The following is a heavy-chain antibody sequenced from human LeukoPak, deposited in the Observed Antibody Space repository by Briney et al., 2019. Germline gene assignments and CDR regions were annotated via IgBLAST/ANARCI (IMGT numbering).Heavy chain of an antibody. D-gene: IGHD7-27*01. CDR1: GYTFTSYD. CDR3: ARGSGDYYYYYYMDV. Sequence: GASVKVSCKASGYTFTSYDINWVRQATGQGLEWMGWMNPNSGNTGYAQKLQGRVTITRNTSISTAYMELSSLRSEDTAVYHCARGSGDYYYYYYMDVWGKGTTVTVSS. V-gene: IGHV1-8*03. CDR2: MNPNSGNT. J-gene: IGHJ6*03.